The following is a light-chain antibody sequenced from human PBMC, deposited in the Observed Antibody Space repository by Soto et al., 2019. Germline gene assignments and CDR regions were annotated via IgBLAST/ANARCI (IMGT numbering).Light chain of an antibody. CDR2: AAS. CDR1: QSIGTY. CDR3: RQSFSTPPT. J-gene: IGKJ2*01. Sequence: DIQMTQSPSSLSASVGDRVTITCRASQSIGTYLNWYLQKPGKAPQLLIHAASSLQTGVPSRFSCSGSVTEFTLTISRLQPEDFASFYCRQSFSTPPTFGQGTKLAIK. V-gene: IGKV1-39*01.